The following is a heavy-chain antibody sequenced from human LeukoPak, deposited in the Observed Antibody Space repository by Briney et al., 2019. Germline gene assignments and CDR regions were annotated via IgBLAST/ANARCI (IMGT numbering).Heavy chain of an antibody. J-gene: IGHJ6*03. CDR3: ARDGAMVAYYYMDV. D-gene: IGHD5-18*01. Sequence: SVKVSCKASGATFSDYALNWVRQAPGQGLEWMGVFIPILGTANSTQKFQGRVTITADISTNTVYMELSSLRSEDAAVYYCARDGAMVAYYYMDVWGKGTTVTVSS. CDR1: GATFSDYA. CDR2: FIPILGTA. V-gene: IGHV1-69*10.